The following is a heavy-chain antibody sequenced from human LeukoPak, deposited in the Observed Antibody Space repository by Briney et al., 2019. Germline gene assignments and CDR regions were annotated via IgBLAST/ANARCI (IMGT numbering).Heavy chain of an antibody. D-gene: IGHD3-10*01. CDR3: ARLAQGSGSYGFDY. CDR1: GGSISSRSYF. V-gene: IGHV4-39*01. J-gene: IGHJ4*02. Sequence: SETLSLTCTVSGGSISSRSYFWGWIRQPPGKGLEWIGTIYYSGSTYYNPSLKSRVTISVDTSENQFSLKLSSVTAADTAVYYCARLAQGSGSYGFDYWGQGTLVTVSS. CDR2: IYYSGST.